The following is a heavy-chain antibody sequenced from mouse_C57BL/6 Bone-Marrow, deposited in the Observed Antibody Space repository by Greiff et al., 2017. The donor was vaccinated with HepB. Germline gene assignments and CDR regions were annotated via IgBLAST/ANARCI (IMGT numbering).Heavy chain of an antibody. V-gene: IGHV1-47*01. Sequence: QVHVKQSGAELVKPGASVKMSCKASGYTFTTYPIEWMKQNHGKSLEWIGNFHPYNDDTKYNEKFKGKATLTVEKSSSTVYLELSRLTSDDSAVYYCAIYGSSYGGYFDVWGTGTTVTVSS. CDR2: FHPYNDDT. CDR3: AIYGSSYGGYFDV. J-gene: IGHJ1*03. D-gene: IGHD1-1*01. CDR1: GYTFTTYP.